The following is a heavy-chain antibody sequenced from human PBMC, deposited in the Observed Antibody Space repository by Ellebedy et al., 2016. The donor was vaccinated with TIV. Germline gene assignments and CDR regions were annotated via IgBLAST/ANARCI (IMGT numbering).Heavy chain of an antibody. J-gene: IGHJ6*02. CDR3: ARGRGRNGDHGMDV. Sequence: ASVKVSXKASGYTFANFGISWVRQAPGQGLEWMGWMNPNSGNTGYAQEFQGRVTMTRNTSISTAYMELSSLRSEDTAVYYCARGRGRNGDHGMDVWGQGTTVTVSS. V-gene: IGHV1-8*02. CDR2: MNPNSGNT. D-gene: IGHD1-1*01. CDR1: GYTFANFG.